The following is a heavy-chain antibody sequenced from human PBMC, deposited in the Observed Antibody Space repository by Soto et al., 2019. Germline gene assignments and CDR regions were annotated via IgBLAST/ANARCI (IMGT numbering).Heavy chain of an antibody. V-gene: IGHV1-3*05. J-gene: IGHJ2*01. Sequence: QVQLVQSGAEEKKPGASVKVSCKASGYTFTSYAIHWVRQAPGQRLEWMGWIIAGNGNTKYSQKFQGRVTITRDTSASTAYMELSSLRSEDTAVYYCARGGWYFDLWGRGTLVTVSS. CDR2: IIAGNGNT. CDR3: ARGGWYFDL. CDR1: GYTFTSYA.